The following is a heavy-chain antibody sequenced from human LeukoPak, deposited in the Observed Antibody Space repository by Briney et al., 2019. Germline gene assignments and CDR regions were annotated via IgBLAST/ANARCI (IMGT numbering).Heavy chain of an antibody. CDR1: GFTFSSYV. V-gene: IGHV3-23*01. CDR2: ISGSGGST. CDR3: ARDRVELWLLEGVDY. J-gene: IGHJ4*02. Sequence: PGASLRLSCAASGFTFSSYVMSWVRQAPGKGLEWVSAISGSGGSTYYADSVKGRFTISRDNSKNTLYLQMNSLRAEDTAVCYCARDRVELWLLEGVDYWGQGTLVTVSS. D-gene: IGHD5-18*01.